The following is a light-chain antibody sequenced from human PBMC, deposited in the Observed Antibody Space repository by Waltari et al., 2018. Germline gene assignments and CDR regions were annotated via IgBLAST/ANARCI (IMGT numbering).Light chain of an antibody. CDR3: SSYTSSSPVV. CDR1: RRDVGGYNY. V-gene: IGLV2-14*01. Sequence: QSALTQPASVSGSPGQSITISCTGTRRDVGGYNYVSWYQQHPGKAPKLMIHEVSNRPSGVSNRFSGSKSGNTASLTISGLQAEDEADYYCSSYTSSSPVVFGGGTKLTVL. CDR2: EVS. J-gene: IGLJ2*01.